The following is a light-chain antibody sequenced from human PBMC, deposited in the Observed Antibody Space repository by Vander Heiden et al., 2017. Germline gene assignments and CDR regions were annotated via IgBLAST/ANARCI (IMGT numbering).Light chain of an antibody. Sequence: DIVMTQSPDSLAVSLGERATINCKSSQSVLYSSNNKNYLAWYQQKPGQPPKLLIYWASTRESGVPDRFSGSGYGTDFTLTISSLQAEDVAVYYCQQYYCTPPITFGQGTLLEIK. CDR1: QSVLYSSNNKNY. J-gene: IGKJ5*01. CDR3: QQYYCTPPIT. CDR2: WAS. V-gene: IGKV4-1*01.